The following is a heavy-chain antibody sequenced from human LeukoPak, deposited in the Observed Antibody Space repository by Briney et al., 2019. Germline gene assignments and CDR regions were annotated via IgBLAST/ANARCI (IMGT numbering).Heavy chain of an antibody. CDR2: ISAYNGNT. Sequence: ASVKVSCKASGYTFTSYGISWVRQAPGQGLEWMGWISAYNGNTNDAQKLQGRVTMTTDTSTSTAYMELRSLRSDDTAVYYCARVAYPYYYDSSGYYEGGIFDYWGQGTLVTVSS. CDR1: GYTFTSYG. D-gene: IGHD3-22*01. V-gene: IGHV1-18*01. CDR3: ARVAYPYYYDSSGYYEGGIFDY. J-gene: IGHJ4*02.